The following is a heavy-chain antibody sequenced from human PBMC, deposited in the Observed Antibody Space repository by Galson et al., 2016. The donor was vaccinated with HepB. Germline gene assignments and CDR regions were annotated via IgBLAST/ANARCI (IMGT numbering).Heavy chain of an antibody. J-gene: IGHJ4*02. CDR1: GGSIPSTNW. Sequence: SETPFLTCAVSGGSIPSTNWWSWVRQPPGKGLEWSGEIYHSGTTNYNPSRKSRVTMSVDKSNNQFSLKLTSVTAADTAVYYCAREGLLVTTSCCKGFDYWGQGALVTVSS. CDR3: AREGLLVTTSCCKGFDY. V-gene: IGHV4-4*02. CDR2: IYHSGTT. D-gene: IGHD2-2*01.